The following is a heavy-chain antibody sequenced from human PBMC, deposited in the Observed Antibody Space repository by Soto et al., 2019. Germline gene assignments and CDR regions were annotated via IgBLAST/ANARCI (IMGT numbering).Heavy chain of an antibody. V-gene: IGHV2-5*01. Sequence: SGPTLVNPTQTLTLTCISSGFSLRTSGVDVGWIRQPPGKALEWLGFIYWNDDKRYSPSLKSRLTITKDTSKNQVVLTMTNMDPVDTATYYCAKSGSSGWYGWFDPWGQGTLVTVSS. J-gene: IGHJ5*02. CDR1: GFSLRTSGVD. D-gene: IGHD6-19*01. CDR2: IYWNDDK. CDR3: AKSGSSGWYGWFDP.